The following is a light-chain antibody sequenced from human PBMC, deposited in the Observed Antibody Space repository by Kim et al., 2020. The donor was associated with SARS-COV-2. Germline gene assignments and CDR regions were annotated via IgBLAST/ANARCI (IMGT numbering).Light chain of an antibody. J-gene: IGLJ2*01. CDR2: QDS. V-gene: IGLV3-1*01. CDR3: QAWDSSTVV. Sequence: VAPGRTSSLTCAGEKMGDKGASWYQQKAGQSPVLVMYQDSRRPSGIPERFSGFNSGDTATLTISGTQAMDEADYYCQAWDSSTVVFGGGTQLTVL. CDR1: KMGDKG.